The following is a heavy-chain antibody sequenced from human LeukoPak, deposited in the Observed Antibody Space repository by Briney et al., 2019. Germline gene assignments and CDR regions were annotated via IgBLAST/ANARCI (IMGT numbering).Heavy chain of an antibody. V-gene: IGHV3-7*02. CDR3: ARGIAVAGFDY. Sequence: GGSLRLSCSASGFTFSRYWMSWVRQAPGKGLEWVAKIKQDGSAKDHVDSVKGRFTISRDNAKNLLYLQMNSLRPDDTAVYYCARGIAVAGFDYWGQGTLVTVSS. J-gene: IGHJ4*02. CDR1: GFTFSRYW. D-gene: IGHD6-19*01. CDR2: IKQDGSAK.